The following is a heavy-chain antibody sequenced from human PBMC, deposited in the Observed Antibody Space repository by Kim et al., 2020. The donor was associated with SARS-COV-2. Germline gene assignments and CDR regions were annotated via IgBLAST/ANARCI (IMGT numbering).Heavy chain of an antibody. CDR3: AVYGSGSYYNWGWFDP. J-gene: IGHJ5*02. D-gene: IGHD3-10*01. Sequence: GGSLRLSCAASGFTFSSYAMSWVRQAPGKGLEWVSAISGSGGSTYYADSVKGRFTISRDNSKNTLYLQMNSLRAEDTAVYYCAVYGSGSYYNWGWFDPWGQGTLVTVSS. CDR1: GFTFSSYA. V-gene: IGHV3-23*01. CDR2: ISGSGGST.